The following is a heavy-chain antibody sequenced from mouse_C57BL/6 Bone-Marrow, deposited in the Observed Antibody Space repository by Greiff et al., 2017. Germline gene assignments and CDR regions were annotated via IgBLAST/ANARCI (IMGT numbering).Heavy chain of an antibody. CDR3: ARDYYGSLWYFDF. D-gene: IGHD1-1*01. CDR1: GYTFTSYW. J-gene: IGHJ1*03. Sequence: VQLQQPGTELVKPGASVKLSCKASGYTFTSYWMHWVKQRPGQGLEWIGNINPSNGGTKYNEKFKSKATLPVDKSSSTAYMQLSSLTSEVSAVYYCARDYYGSLWYFDFWGTGTTVTVSS. CDR2: INPSNGGT. V-gene: IGHV1-53*01.